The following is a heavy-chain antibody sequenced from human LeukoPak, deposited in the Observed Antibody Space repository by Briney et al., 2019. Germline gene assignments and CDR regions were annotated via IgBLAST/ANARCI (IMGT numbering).Heavy chain of an antibody. V-gene: IGHV1-3*01. CDR3: ARASVGATFRNWFDP. CDR2: INAGNGNT. D-gene: IGHD1-26*01. J-gene: IGHJ5*02. CDR1: GYTFTSYA. Sequence: GASVKVSCKASGYTFTSYAMHWVRQAPGQRLEWMGWINAGNGNTKYSQEFQGRVTITRDTSISTAYMELSRLRSDDTAVYYCARASVGATFRNWFDPWGQGTLVTVSS.